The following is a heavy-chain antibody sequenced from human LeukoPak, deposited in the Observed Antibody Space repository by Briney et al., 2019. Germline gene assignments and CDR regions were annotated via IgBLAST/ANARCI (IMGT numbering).Heavy chain of an antibody. Sequence: GGSLRLSCAASGLTFSKSWMHWVRQAPGKGLVWVSRINNDGSSTTYAGSVKGRFTISRDNAKNMVYLQMNSLRVEETAIYYCARVYGLGMNEYYQYWGQGTLVTVPS. CDR3: ARVYGLGMNEYYQY. V-gene: IGHV3-74*01. CDR2: INNDGSST. J-gene: IGHJ1*01. D-gene: IGHD3-10*01. CDR1: GLTFSKSW.